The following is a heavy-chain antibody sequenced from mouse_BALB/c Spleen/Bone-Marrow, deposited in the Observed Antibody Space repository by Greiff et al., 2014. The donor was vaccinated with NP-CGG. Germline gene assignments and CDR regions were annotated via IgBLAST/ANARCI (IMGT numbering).Heavy chain of an antibody. CDR2: INPSTGYA. CDR1: GYTFTDTW. J-gene: IGHJ2*01. Sequence: VQLQESGPELAKPGASVKMSCKASGYTFTDTWIHWIKQRPGQGLEWIGYINPSTGYAEYNQNFKDKATLTVDKSSSTAYMQLSSRTSEDSAVYYCARDYWGQGTTLTVSS. CDR3: ARDY. V-gene: IGHV1-7*01.